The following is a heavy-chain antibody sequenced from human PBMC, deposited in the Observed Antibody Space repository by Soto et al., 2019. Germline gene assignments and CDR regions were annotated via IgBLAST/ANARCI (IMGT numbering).Heavy chain of an antibody. D-gene: IGHD5-12*01. CDR3: ARQGYSGYETVAFDI. CDR2: IYPGDSDT. CDR1: GYSFTSYW. Sequence: GESLKISCKGSGYSFTSYWIGWVRQMPGKGLEWMGIIYPGDSDTRYSPSFQGQVTISADKSISTAYLQWSSLKASDTAMYYCARQGYSGYETVAFDIWGQGTMVTVS. V-gene: IGHV5-51*01. J-gene: IGHJ3*02.